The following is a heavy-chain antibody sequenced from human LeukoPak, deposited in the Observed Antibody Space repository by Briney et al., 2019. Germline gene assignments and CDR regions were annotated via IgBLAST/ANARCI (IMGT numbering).Heavy chain of an antibody. CDR1: GGSISSGDYY. D-gene: IGHD4-11*01. V-gene: IGHV4-30-4*01. J-gene: IGHJ5*02. CDR3: ARGQLAHDYSNYDDWFDP. CDR2: IYYSGST. Sequence: PSQTLSLTCTVSGGSISSGDYYWSWIRQPPGKGLEWIGYIYYSGSTYYNPSLKSRVTISVDTSKNQFSLKLSSVTAADTAVYYCARGQLAHDYSNYDDWFDPWGQGTLVTVSS.